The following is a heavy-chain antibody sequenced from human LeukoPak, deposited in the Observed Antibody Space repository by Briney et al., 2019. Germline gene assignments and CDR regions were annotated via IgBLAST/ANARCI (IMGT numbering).Heavy chain of an antibody. J-gene: IGHJ6*02. CDR3: GRGMDV. V-gene: IGHV3-7*04. Sequence: GGSLRLSCAASGFTFTSYWMSRVRQAPGRGLEWVANIKEDGSEKYYVDSVKGRFTISRDNAKNSLYLQMNSLRAEDTAVYYCGRGMDVWGQGTTVTVSS. CDR2: IKEDGSEK. CDR1: GFTFTSYW.